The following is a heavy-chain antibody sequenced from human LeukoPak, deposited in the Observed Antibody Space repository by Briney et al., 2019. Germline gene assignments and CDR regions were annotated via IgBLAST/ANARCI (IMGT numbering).Heavy chain of an antibody. CDR3: ARGSSLIGGFDY. D-gene: IGHD2-8*01. V-gene: IGHV3-11*01. Sequence: PGGSLRLSCAASGFTFNQHSMSWIRQAPGKGLEWLSYISRTGGAVHYADSVEGRFTISRDNARNSLSLQMNGLRADDKAVYFCARGSSLIGGFDYWGRGTLVTVSS. CDR1: GFTFNQHS. J-gene: IGHJ4*02. CDR2: ISRTGGAV.